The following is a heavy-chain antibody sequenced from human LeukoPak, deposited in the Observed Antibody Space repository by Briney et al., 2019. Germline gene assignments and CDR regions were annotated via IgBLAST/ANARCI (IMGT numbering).Heavy chain of an antibody. CDR3: AKGLYSSSSGGLDY. D-gene: IGHD6-6*01. CDR1: GFTFRSYG. CDR2: IRYDGSNK. V-gene: IGHV3-30*02. J-gene: IGHJ4*02. Sequence: GGSLRLSCVASGFTFRSYGMHWVRQAPGKGLEWVAFIRYDGSNKYYADSVKGRFTISRDNSKNTLYLQMNSLRAEDTAVYYCAKGLYSSSSGGLDYWGQGTLVTVSS.